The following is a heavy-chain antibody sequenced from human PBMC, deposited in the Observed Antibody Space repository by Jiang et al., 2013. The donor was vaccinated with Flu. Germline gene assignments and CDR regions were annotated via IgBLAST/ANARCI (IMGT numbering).Heavy chain of an antibody. V-gene: IGHV4-34*01. Sequence: LLKPSETLSLTCAVYGGSFSGYYWSWIRQPPGKGLEWIGEISHSGSTSYNPSLKSRVTISVDTSKNQFSLKLRSVTAADTAVYYCARVAVLLGTTPIDYWGRGNPGHRLL. D-gene: IGHD7-27*01. CDR1: GGSFSGYY. CDR3: ARVAVLLGTTPIDY. CDR2: ISHSGST. J-gene: IGHJ4*02.